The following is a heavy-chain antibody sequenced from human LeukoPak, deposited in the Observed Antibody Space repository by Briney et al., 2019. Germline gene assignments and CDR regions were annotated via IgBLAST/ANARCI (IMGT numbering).Heavy chain of an antibody. CDR2: IIPILGIA. Sequence: ASVKVSCKASGGTFSSYAISWVRQAPGQGLEWMGRIIPILGIANYAQKFQGRVTITADKSTSTAYMELSSLRSEDTAVYYCARVEFYDSSGYLDPTFDYWGQGTLVTVSS. J-gene: IGHJ4*02. CDR3: ARVEFYDSSGYLDPTFDY. V-gene: IGHV1-69*04. D-gene: IGHD3-22*01. CDR1: GGTFSSYA.